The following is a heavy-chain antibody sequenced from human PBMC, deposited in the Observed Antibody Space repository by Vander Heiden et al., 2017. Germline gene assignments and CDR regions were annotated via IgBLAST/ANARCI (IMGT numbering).Heavy chain of an antibody. CDR1: DGSISTNHW. D-gene: IGHD1-26*01. CDR2: IFHSGNT. V-gene: IGHV4-4*02. CDR3: ARERLAGTYQGFDY. J-gene: IGHJ4*02. Sequence: QVKLQESGPGLLKPSETLSLTCTVSDGSISTNHWWHWIRQSPGKGLEWIGEIFHSGNTNYNPSLQSRVTMSVDTSNNQFSLKLTSVTAADTAVFYCARERLAGTYQGFDYWGQGILVTVSS.